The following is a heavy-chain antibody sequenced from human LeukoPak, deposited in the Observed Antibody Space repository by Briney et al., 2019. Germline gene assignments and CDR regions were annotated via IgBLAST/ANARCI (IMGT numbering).Heavy chain of an antibody. Sequence: SETLSLTCDVYGGSCDDYYCSWVRQPPGKGLEWIGEIHPSEGFYYNSSLVSRVTISIDPSKTHFSLRLASVTAADTAFYYCARGRDRSKAGDHWGQGSLVTVSS. CDR2: IHPSEGF. V-gene: IGHV4-34*01. CDR1: GGSCDDYY. D-gene: IGHD5-24*01. CDR3: ARGRDRSKAGDH. J-gene: IGHJ4*02.